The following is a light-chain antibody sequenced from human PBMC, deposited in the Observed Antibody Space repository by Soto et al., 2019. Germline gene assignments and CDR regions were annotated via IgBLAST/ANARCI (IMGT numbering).Light chain of an antibody. CDR3: QQYYYWPPYT. V-gene: IGKV3-15*01. J-gene: IGKJ2*01. Sequence: EIEVTPPPAPPSVSPGGRTTLSCRARQSVGTNLVWYQHKPGQAPRPLIYGASIRATGIPARFSASGSGTEFTLTISSLQSEDSAVYFCQQYYYWPPYTFGQGTKVDIK. CDR1: QSVGTN. CDR2: GAS.